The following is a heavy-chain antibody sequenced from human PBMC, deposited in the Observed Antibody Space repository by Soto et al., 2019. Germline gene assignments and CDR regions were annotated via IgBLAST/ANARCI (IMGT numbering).Heavy chain of an antibody. V-gene: IGHV3-53*01. CDR3: ARDLVGAIVDY. Sequence: GGSLRLSCAASGFTVSSNYMSWVRQAPGKGLEWVSVIYSGGSTYYADSVKGRFTISRDNSKNTLYLQMNSLRAEDTAVYYCARDLVGAIVDYWGQGTLVTVSS. CDR1: GFTVSSNY. D-gene: IGHD1-26*01. CDR2: IYSGGST. J-gene: IGHJ4*02.